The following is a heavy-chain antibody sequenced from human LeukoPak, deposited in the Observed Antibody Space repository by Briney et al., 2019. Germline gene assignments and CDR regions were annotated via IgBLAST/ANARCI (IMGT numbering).Heavy chain of an antibody. CDR3: ARSRDRYWDAFDV. V-gene: IGHV4-34*01. CDR2: INHSGST. D-gene: IGHD1-14*01. Sequence: SETLSLTCAVYGGSFSGYYWSWIRQPPGKGLEWIGEINHSGSTNYNPSLKSRVTISVDTSKNQFSLKLSSVAAADTAVYYCARSRDRYWDAFDVWGQGTMVTVSS. J-gene: IGHJ3*01. CDR1: GGSFSGYY.